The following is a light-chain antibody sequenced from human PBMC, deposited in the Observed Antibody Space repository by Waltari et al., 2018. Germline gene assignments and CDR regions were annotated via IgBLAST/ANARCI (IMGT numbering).Light chain of an antibody. CDR1: QSIGNT. Sequence: DIQMTQSPSSLSASVGNRVTITCRTSQSIGNTVAWYQQKPGKAPNLLIYAASSLQSGVPSRFSGSGSGTYFTLTISSLQPEDFATYYCQQTDSTPFTFGLGTKLELK. J-gene: IGKJ2*01. V-gene: IGKV1-39*01. CDR3: QQTDSTPFT. CDR2: AAS.